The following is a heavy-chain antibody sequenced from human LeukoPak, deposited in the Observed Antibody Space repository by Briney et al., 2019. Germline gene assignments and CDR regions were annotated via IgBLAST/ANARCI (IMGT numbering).Heavy chain of an antibody. Sequence: GGSLRLSWAASGFTFRSYACNGVRQAPGKGLEGVAVISYDGSNKYYADSVKGRFTISRDNSKNTLYLQMNSLRAEDTAVYYCAKDLRVGATDCYFDYWGQGTLVTVSS. CDR2: ISYDGSNK. J-gene: IGHJ4*02. CDR1: GFTFRSYA. CDR3: AKDLRVGATDCYFDY. D-gene: IGHD1-26*01. V-gene: IGHV3-30*18.